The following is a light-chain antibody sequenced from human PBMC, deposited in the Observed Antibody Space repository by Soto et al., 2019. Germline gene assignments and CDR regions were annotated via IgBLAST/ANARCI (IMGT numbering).Light chain of an antibody. CDR2: GAS. CDR1: QSVSSSY. J-gene: IGKJ5*01. CDR3: QQYGRSPPIT. V-gene: IGKV3-20*01. Sequence: EIVLTQSPGTLSLSSGERATLSCRASQSVSSSYLAWYQQKPGQAPRLLIYGASSRATGIPDRFSGSGSGTDFTLTISRLEPEYFAVYYCQQYGRSPPITLCQEIRLAIK.